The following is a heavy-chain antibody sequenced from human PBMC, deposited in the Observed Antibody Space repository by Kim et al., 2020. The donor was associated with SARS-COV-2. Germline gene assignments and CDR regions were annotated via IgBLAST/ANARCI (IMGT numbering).Heavy chain of an antibody. CDR3: AKDNYEYYYMDV. CDR2: ITSSGSGT. V-gene: IGHV3-23*01. CDR1: GFTFSSYA. Sequence: GGSLRLSCVASGFTFSSYAMTWVRQAPGKGLEWVSGITSSGSGTYYADSVKGRLTISRDKSKNTLYLQMNSLRAEDTAVYYCAKDNYEYYYMDVWGKGTT. J-gene: IGHJ6*03.